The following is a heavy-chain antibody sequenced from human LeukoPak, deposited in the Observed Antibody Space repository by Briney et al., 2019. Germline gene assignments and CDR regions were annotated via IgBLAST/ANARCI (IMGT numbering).Heavy chain of an antibody. J-gene: IGHJ4*02. CDR3: ARLSDHDYGDYPYYFDY. V-gene: IGHV1-2*02. CDR1: GYTFTGYY. Sequence: ASVKVSCKASGYTFTGYYMHWVRQAPGQGREWMGWINPNSGGTNYAQKFQGRVTMTRDTSISTAYMELSRLRSDDTAVYYCARLSDHDYGDYPYYFDYWGQGTLVTVSS. D-gene: IGHD4-17*01. CDR2: INPNSGGT.